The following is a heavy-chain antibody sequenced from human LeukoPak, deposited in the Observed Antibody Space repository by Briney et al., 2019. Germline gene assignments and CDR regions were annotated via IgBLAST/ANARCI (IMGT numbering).Heavy chain of an antibody. Sequence: GASVKVSCKASGGTFSSYAISWVRQAPGQGLEWMGGIIPIFGTANYAQKFQGRVTITADESTSTAYMELSSLRSEDTAVYYCARGTAMVTYFDYWGQGTLVTVSS. J-gene: IGHJ4*02. V-gene: IGHV1-69*13. D-gene: IGHD5-18*01. CDR3: ARGTAMVTYFDY. CDR2: IIPIFGTA. CDR1: GGTFSSYA.